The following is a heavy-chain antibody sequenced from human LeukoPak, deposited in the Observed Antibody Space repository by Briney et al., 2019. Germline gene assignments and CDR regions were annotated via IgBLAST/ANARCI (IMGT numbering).Heavy chain of an antibody. CDR1: GGTFSSYA. J-gene: IGHJ5*02. V-gene: IGHV1-69*13. Sequence: SVKVSCKXSGGTFSSYAISWVRQAPGQGLEWMGGIIPIFGTANYAQKFQGRVTITADESTSTAYMELSSLRSEDTAVYYCARDTGYSSGWRETWGQGTLVTVSS. CDR2: IIPIFGTA. D-gene: IGHD6-19*01. CDR3: ARDTGYSSGWRET.